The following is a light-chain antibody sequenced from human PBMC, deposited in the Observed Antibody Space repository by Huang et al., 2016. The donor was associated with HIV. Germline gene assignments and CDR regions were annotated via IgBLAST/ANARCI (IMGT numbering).Light chain of an antibody. CDR2: EVS. CDR1: QSLLHSDGRTY. Sequence: DIVMTQTPLSLSVTPGQPACIPCNSTQSLLHSDGRTYLYWYLQKPGQPPQLLIYEVSNRFSGVQERFTGSGSGTDFTLKISRVEAEDVGIYYCMQSIQPPLTFGGGTEVEVK. J-gene: IGKJ4*01. CDR3: MQSIQPPLT. V-gene: IGKV2D-29*01.